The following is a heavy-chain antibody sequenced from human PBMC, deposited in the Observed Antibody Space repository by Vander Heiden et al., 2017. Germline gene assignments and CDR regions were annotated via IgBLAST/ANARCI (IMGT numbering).Heavy chain of an antibody. V-gene: IGHV3-23*01. J-gene: IGHJ4*02. CDR2: IGGRDGKT. CDR3: ARDRGGNSIYYFDS. Sequence: EVQLLASGGGLVQPGGSLRLSCEASGFTFSTSAMSWVRQAPGKGLEWVSAIGGRDGKTYYADSVRGRFTISKDSSKNTLYLQMSSLRVEDAAVYYCARDRGGNSIYYFDSWGQGILVTVSS. D-gene: IGHD1-26*01. CDR1: GFTFSTSA.